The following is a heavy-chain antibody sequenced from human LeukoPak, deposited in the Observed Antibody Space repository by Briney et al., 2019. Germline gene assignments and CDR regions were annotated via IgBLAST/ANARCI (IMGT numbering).Heavy chain of an antibody. V-gene: IGHV3-23*01. D-gene: IGHD3-9*01. CDR2: ISESGGRT. CDR3: AKYRTFIRLILRYFDWPSSAFDI. Sequence: PGGSLRLSCAVSGFTFSSYVMTWVRQVPGKGLEWVSSISESGGRTYYADSVKGRFTISRDNSKNTLYLQMNSLRAEDTAVYYCAKYRTFIRLILRYFDWPSSAFDIWGQGTMVTVSS. CDR1: GFTFSSYV. J-gene: IGHJ3*02.